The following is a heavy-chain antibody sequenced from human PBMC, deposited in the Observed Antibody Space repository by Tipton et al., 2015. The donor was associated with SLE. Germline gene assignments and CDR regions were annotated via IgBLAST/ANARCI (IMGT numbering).Heavy chain of an antibody. CDR2: INHSGRT. D-gene: IGHD3-16*01. CDR1: GVSSSNYY. J-gene: IGHJ5*02. CDR3: ARRWGTFSSPFVFAA. V-gene: IGHV4-59*08. Sequence: TLSLTCNVSGVSSSNYYWSWIRQAPGKGLEWIGEINHSGRTNYNPSLKSRVTISVDTSKNQCSLKLSSVTAADTAIYYCARRWGTFSSPFVFAAWGQGSLITVSS.